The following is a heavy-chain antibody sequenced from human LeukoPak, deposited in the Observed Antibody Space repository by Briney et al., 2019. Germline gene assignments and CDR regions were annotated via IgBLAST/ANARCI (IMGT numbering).Heavy chain of an antibody. CDR3: AREKVVRGVLTDDD. D-gene: IGHD3-10*01. J-gene: IGHJ4*02. Sequence: SETLSLTCSVSGDSIKSGGYFYSWIRQPPGKGLEWIGFIYYSGSTYYNPSLKSRVTISLDRSNNEFSLKLTSVTAADTALYYCAREKVVRGVLTDDDWSRGTLVTVSS. CDR1: GDSIKSGGYF. CDR2: IYYSGST. V-gene: IGHV4-30-2*01.